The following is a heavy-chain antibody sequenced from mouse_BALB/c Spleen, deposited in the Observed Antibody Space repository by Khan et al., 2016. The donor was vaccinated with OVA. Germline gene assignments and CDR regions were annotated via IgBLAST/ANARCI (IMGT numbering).Heavy chain of an antibody. V-gene: IGHV1-77*01. Sequence: QVQLKQSGPELVKPGASLKVSCKASGYTFTDYIIGWVKQSTRQGLEWIGDIFPGSDTPYYNEKFKDRATLTADKSANTAYMQLSSLTSDDSAVYFCARGGYSAVAYWGQGTLVTGAA. CDR2: IFPGSDTP. CDR3: ARGGYSAVAY. J-gene: IGHJ3*01. D-gene: IGHD2-14*01. CDR1: GYTFTDYI.